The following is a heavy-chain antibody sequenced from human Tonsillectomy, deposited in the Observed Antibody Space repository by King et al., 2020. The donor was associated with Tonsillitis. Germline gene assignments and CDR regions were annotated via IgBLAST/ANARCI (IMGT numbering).Heavy chain of an antibody. D-gene: IGHD2-2*01. CDR1: GYTFTSYW. CDR3: ARRGTGCYSAFDY. V-gene: IGHV5-51*01. Sequence: VQLVQSGAEVKKPGESLKISCQGSGYTFTSYWIAWVRQMPGTGLELMGIIYHGDFDTKYNPSFQGQVTISADKSLNTAYLQWSTLGASDTAMSFCARRGTGCYSAFDYWGQGPLVTVSS. J-gene: IGHJ4*02. CDR2: IYHGDFDT.